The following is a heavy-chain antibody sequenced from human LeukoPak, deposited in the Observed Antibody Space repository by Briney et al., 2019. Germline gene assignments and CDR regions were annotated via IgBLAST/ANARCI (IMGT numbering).Heavy chain of an antibody. D-gene: IGHD4-23*01. Sequence: SETLSPTCTVSGGSISSYYWSWIRQPPGKGLEWIGYIYYSGSTNYNPSLKSRVTISADTSKNQFSLNLSSVTAADTAVYYCARGNGGYYYYGMDVWGQGTTVAVSS. CDR3: ARGNGGYYYYGMDV. CDR2: IYYSGST. V-gene: IGHV4-59*01. J-gene: IGHJ6*02. CDR1: GGSISSYY.